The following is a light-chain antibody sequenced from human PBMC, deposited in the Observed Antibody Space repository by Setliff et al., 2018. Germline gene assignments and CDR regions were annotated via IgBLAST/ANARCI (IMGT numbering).Light chain of an antibody. J-gene: IGLJ1*01. CDR3: SSYTSSSTPYV. Sequence: QSVLTQPASVSGSPGQSITISCTGTSSDVGGYDFVSWYQQHPGKAPKLMIFDVLNRPSGVSDRFSGSKSGNTASLTITGLQAEDEADYYCSSYTSSSTPYVFGTGTKVTVL. CDR1: SSDVGGYDF. CDR2: DVL. V-gene: IGLV2-14*03.